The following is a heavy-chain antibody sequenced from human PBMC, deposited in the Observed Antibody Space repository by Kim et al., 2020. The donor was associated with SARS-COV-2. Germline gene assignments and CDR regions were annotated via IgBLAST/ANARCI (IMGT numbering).Heavy chain of an antibody. J-gene: IGHJ4*02. CDR2: IWYDGSNK. CDR1: GFTFSSYA. D-gene: IGHD4-17*01. Sequence: GGSLRLSCAASGFTFSSYAMHWVRQAPGKGLEWVAVIWYDGSNKYYADSVKGRFTISRDNSKNTLYLQMNSLRAEDTAVYYCAKDATYDYGDYIDYWGQGTLVTVSS. CDR3: AKDATYDYGDYIDY. V-gene: IGHV3-33*06.